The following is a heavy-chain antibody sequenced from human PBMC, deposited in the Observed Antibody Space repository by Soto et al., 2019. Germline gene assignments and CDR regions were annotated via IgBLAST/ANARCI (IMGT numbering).Heavy chain of an antibody. Sequence: EVLLLESGGGLVQPGESLRLSCAASGFTFSSYAMSWVRQAPGKGLEWVSVISGSDVSTYYADSVKGRFTISRDNSKNTLYLQMNSLRAEDTAVYYCAKRSSSSTFDYWGQGTLVTVSS. V-gene: IGHV3-23*01. CDR2: ISGSDVST. D-gene: IGHD6-6*01. J-gene: IGHJ4*02. CDR3: AKRSSSSTFDY. CDR1: GFTFSSYA.